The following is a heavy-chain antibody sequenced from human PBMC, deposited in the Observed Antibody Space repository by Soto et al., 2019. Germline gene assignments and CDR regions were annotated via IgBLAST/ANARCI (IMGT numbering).Heavy chain of an antibody. CDR2: IRYDGSNA. V-gene: IGHV3-33*01. D-gene: IGHD6-19*01. CDR3: ARDKGSSTVVSGISQEGYFDS. Sequence: QVQLVESGGGVVQPGRSLRLSCAASGFTFSIFGMHWVRQAPGKGLEWAAVIRYDGSNAYYADSVRGRFTISRDNSKNTVYLQMNSLRAEDTAVYYCARDKGSSTVVSGISQEGYFDSWGQGTLVTVSS. J-gene: IGHJ4*02. CDR1: GFTFSIFG.